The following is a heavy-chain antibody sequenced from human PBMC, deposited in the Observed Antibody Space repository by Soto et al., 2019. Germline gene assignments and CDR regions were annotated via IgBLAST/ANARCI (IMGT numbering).Heavy chain of an antibody. CDR3: ARSNIVVVVAALDY. V-gene: IGHV1-69*13. CDR1: VGTFSSYA. D-gene: IGHD2-15*01. J-gene: IGHJ4*02. Sequence: EASVKVSCKASVGTFSSYAISWVRQAPGQGLEWMGGIIPIFGTANYAQKFQGRVTITADESTSTAYMELSSLRSEDTAVYYCARSNIVVVVAALDYWGQGTLVTVSS. CDR2: IIPIFGTA.